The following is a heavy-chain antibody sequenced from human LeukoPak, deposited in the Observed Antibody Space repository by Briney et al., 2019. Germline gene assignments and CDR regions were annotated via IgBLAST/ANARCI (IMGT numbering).Heavy chain of an antibody. CDR2: IYYSGST. CDR1: GGSISGYF. D-gene: IGHD6-13*01. CDR3: ARAHSSSWYIHAY. V-gene: IGHV4-59*01. J-gene: IGHJ4*02. Sequence: SETLSLTCTVSGGSISGYFWSWIRQPPGKGLEWIGYIYYSGSTNYNPSLKSRVTISVDTSKNQFSLKLSSVTAADTAVYYCARAHSSSWYIHAYWGEGTLVTVSS.